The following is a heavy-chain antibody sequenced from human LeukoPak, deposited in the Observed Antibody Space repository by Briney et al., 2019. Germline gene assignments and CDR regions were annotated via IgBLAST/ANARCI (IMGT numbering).Heavy chain of an antibody. Sequence: GGSLRLSCAASGFTFSSYAMSWVRQAPGKGLEWVSAISGSGGSTYYADSVKGRFTISRDNSKSTLYLQMNSLRAEDTAVYYCARAPPGIAAPYYFDYWGQGTLVTVSS. J-gene: IGHJ4*02. CDR1: GFTFSSYA. V-gene: IGHV3-23*01. D-gene: IGHD6-25*01. CDR3: ARAPPGIAAPYYFDY. CDR2: ISGSGGST.